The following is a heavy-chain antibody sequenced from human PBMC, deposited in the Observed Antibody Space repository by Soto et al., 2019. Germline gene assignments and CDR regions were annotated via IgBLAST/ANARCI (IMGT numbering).Heavy chain of an antibody. D-gene: IGHD1-26*01. CDR3: ARLVGESRDYYPYGMDV. Sequence: PGGSLRLCCAASGFTFDDYAMHWVRQAPGKGLEWVSGISWNSGSIGYADSVKGRFTISRDNAKNSLYLQMNSLRAEDTSLYNCARLVGESRDYYPYGMDVWGQGTTVTVSS. J-gene: IGHJ6*02. V-gene: IGHV3-9*01. CDR1: GFTFDDYA. CDR2: ISWNSGSI.